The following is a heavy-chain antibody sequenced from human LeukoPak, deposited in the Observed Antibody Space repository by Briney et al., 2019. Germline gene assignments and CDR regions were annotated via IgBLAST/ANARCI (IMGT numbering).Heavy chain of an antibody. CDR1: GGTFSSYA. CDR3: ARPRVYYYDSSGYYSSPFDY. V-gene: IGHV1-69*13. D-gene: IGHD3-22*01. Sequence: GASVEVSCKASGGTFSSYAISWVRQAPGQGLEWMGGIIPIFGTANYAQKFQGRVTITADESTGTAYMELSSLRSEDTAVYYCARPRVYYYDSSGYYSSPFDYWGQGTLVTVSS. CDR2: IIPIFGTA. J-gene: IGHJ4*02.